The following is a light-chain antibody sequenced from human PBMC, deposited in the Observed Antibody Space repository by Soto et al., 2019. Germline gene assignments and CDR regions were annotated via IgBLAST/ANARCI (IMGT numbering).Light chain of an antibody. Sequence: QSALTQPAPVSGSPGQSITISCTGTISDVSGYNFVSWYQQYPGEAPKLMIYDVSNRPSGVSNRFSGSKSGNTASLTISGLQAEDEADYYCSSYTSSNTYVFGTGTKLTVL. CDR2: DVS. CDR3: SSYTSSNTYV. J-gene: IGLJ1*01. CDR1: ISDVSGYNF. V-gene: IGLV2-14*03.